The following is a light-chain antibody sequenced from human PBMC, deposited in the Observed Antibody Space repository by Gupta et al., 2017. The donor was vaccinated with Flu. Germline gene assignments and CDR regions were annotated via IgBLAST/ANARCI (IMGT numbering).Light chain of an antibody. J-gene: IGKJ4*01. CDR2: DAS. V-gene: IGKV3-15*01. CDR3: QQYNVWPPLT. CDR1: QSVSSN. Sequence: EIVMTQSPATLSVSPGEGATLSCRASQSVSSNLAWYQQKPGQAPRLLIYDASTRATGIPARFSGSGSGTEFTLTISSLQSEDFAVYYCQQYNVWPPLTFGGGTKVEIK.